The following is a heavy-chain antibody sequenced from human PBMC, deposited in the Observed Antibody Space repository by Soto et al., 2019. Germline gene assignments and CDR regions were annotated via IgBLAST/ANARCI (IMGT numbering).Heavy chain of an antibody. CDR2: IYYSWST. CDR3: ARGASGSYLETCFDY. V-gene: IGHV4-31*03. D-gene: IGHD1-26*01. CDR1: GGSISSGGYY. J-gene: IGHJ4*02. Sequence: SETLSLTCTVSGGSISSGGYYWSWIRQHPGKGLKWIGYIYYSWSTYYNPSLKSRVTISVDTSKNQFSLKLSSVTAADTAVYYCARGASGSYLETCFDYWGQATLVTVSS.